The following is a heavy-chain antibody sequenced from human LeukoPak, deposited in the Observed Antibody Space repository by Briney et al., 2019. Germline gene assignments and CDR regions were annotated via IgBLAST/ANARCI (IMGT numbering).Heavy chain of an antibody. CDR2: ISGSGTTT. Sequence: GGSLRLSCAASGFIFSSYAMTWVRQAPGRGLEWLSTISGSGTTTYYVDSVKGRFTDSRDNSKNTLYLQMSSLRAGDTAVYYCAKAGHYGSGSYYSDYWGRGTLVTVSP. CDR3: AKAGHYGSGSYYSDY. V-gene: IGHV3-23*01. CDR1: GFIFSSYA. J-gene: IGHJ4*02. D-gene: IGHD3-10*01.